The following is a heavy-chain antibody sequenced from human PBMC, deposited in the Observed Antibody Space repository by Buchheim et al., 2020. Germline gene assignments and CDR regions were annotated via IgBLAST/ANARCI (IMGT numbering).Heavy chain of an antibody. Sequence: QVQLVQSGSELKKPGASVKVSCKASGYTFTSYAMNWVRQAPGQGLEWMGWINTNTGNPTYAQGFTGRFVFSLDTSVSTAYLQISSLKAEDTAVYYCARGWTHPPRYSSGWYPPPDYYYYMDVWGKGTT. CDR2: INTNTGNP. CDR1: GYTFTSYA. J-gene: IGHJ6*03. D-gene: IGHD6-19*01. V-gene: IGHV7-4-1*02. CDR3: ARGWTHPPRYSSGWYPPPDYYYYMDV.